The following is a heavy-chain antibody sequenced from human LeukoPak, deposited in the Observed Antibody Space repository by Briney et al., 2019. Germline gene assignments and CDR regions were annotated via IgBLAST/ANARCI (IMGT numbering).Heavy chain of an antibody. V-gene: IGHV4-39*01. CDR1: GGPISSSSYS. J-gene: IGHJ4*02. Sequence: SETLPLTCTVSGGPISSSSYSWGWIRQPPGKGLEWIGSIYYTGSTNYNPSLKSRVTISVDTSKNQFSLKLTSVTAADTAVYFCARTLRGLLPRTYWGQGTLVTVSS. CDR3: ARTLRGLLPRTY. D-gene: IGHD3-22*01. CDR2: IYYTGST.